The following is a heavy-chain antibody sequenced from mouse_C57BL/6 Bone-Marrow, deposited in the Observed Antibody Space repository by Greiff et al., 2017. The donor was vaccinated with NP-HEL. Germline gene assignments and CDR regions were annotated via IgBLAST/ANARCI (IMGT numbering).Heavy chain of an antibody. Sequence: VQLQQSGAELARPGASVKLSCKASGYTFTSYGISWVKQRTGQGLEWIGEIYPKSGNTYYNEKFKGKATLTADKSSSTAYMELRSLTSEDSAVYFCARGEGRGALDYWGQGAAVTVSS. CDR2: IYPKSGNT. CDR1: GYTFTSYG. J-gene: IGHJ4*01. V-gene: IGHV1-81*01. CDR3: ARGEGRGALDY.